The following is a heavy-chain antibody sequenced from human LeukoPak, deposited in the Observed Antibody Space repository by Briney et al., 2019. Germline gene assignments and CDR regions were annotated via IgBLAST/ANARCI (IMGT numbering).Heavy chain of an antibody. CDR1: GDSVSSNSAA. J-gene: IGHJ1*01. CDR2: TYYRSKWYN. Sequence: SQTLSLTCAICGDSVSSNSAAWNWIRQSPSRGLEWLGRTYYRSKWYNDYAVSVKSRITINPDTSKNQFSLQLNSVTPEDTAVYYCARGPRVAVAGTGYFQHWGQGTLVTVSS. CDR3: ARGPRVAVAGTGYFQH. V-gene: IGHV6-1*01. D-gene: IGHD6-19*01.